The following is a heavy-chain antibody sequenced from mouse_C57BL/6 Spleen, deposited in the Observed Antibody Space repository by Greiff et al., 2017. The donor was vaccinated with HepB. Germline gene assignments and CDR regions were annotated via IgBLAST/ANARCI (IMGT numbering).Heavy chain of an antibody. CDR2: ILPGSGST. CDR3: VRKVDCNYEGWFAY. D-gene: IGHD2-1*01. CDR1: GYTFTGYW. J-gene: IGHJ3*01. V-gene: IGHV1-9*01. Sequence: VQLQQSGAELMKPGASVKLSCKATGYTFTGYWIEWVKPRPGHGLEWIGEILPGSGSTNYHEKFKGKATFTADTSSNTADLQLSSLTTEDSAIYYCVRKVDCNYEGWFAYWGQGTLVTVAA.